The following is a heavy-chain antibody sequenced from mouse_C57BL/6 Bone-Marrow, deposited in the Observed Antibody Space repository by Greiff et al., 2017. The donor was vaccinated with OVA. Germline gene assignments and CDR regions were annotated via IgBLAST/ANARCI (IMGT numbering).Heavy chain of an antibody. V-gene: IGHV8-12*01. J-gene: IGHJ4*01. CDR1: GFSLSTSGMC. CDR2: IYWDDDK. D-gene: IGHD2-4*01. Sequence: QVTLKVSGPGILQSSQTLSLTCSFSGFSLSTSGMCVSWIRQPSGKGLEWLAHIYWDDDKRYNPSLKSRLTISKDTSRNQVFLKITSVDTADTATYNGARRRDYDYDGGYAMDYWGQGTSVTVSS. CDR3: ARRRDYDYDGGYAMDY.